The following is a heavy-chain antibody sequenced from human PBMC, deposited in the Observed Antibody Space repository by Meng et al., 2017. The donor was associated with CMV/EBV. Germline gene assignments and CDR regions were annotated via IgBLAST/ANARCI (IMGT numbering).Heavy chain of an antibody. D-gene: IGHD3-3*01. CDR2: IYYSGST. CDR3: ASSVNYDFWSGDAFDI. CDR1: GGSVSSGSYY. J-gene: IGHJ3*02. Sequence: GSLRLSCTVSGGSVSSGSYYWSWIRQPPGKGLEWIGYIYYSGSTNYNPSLKSRVTISVDTSKNQFPLKLSSVTAADTAVYYCASSVNYDFWSGDAFDIWGQGTMVTVSS. V-gene: IGHV4-61*01.